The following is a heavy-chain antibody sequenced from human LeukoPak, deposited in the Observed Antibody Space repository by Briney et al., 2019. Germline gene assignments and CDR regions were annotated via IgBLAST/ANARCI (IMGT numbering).Heavy chain of an antibody. CDR1: GGTFSSYA. V-gene: IGHV1-69*05. CDR2: IIPIFGTA. J-gene: IGHJ6*02. CDR3: ARGGNGMDV. Sequence: ASVKVSCKASGGTFSSYAISWVRQAPGQGLEWMGGIIPIFGTANYAQKLQGRVTMTTDTSTSTAYMELRSLRSDDTAVYYCARGGNGMDVWGQGTTVTVSS.